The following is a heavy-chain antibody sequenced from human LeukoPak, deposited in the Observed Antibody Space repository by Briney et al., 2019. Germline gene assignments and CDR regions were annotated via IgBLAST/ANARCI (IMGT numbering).Heavy chain of an antibody. CDR3: ARGPWHIVVVTANRVRGYGMDV. Sequence: PSETLSLTCAVSGGSISSGGYSWSWIRQPPGKGLEWIGYIYHSGSTYYNPSLKSRVTISVARSKNQFSLKLSSVTAADTAVYYCARGPWHIVVVTANRVRGYGMDVWGQGTTVTVSS. D-gene: IGHD2-21*02. V-gene: IGHV4-30-2*01. CDR2: IYHSGST. CDR1: GGSISSGGYS. J-gene: IGHJ6*02.